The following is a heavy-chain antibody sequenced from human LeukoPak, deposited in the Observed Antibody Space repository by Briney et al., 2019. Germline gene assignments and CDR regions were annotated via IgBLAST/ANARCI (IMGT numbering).Heavy chain of an antibody. V-gene: IGHV3-23*01. J-gene: IGHJ3*02. CDR1: GFTFSSYA. Sequence: PGGSLRLSCAASGFTFSSYAMSWVRQAPGKGLEWVSAISSSSGSTYYADSVKGRFAVSRDNSKNTLYLQMNSLRAEDTAVYYCARDPGGSGSYYENDAFDIWGQGTMVTVSS. D-gene: IGHD3-10*01. CDR2: ISSSSGST. CDR3: ARDPGGSGSYYENDAFDI.